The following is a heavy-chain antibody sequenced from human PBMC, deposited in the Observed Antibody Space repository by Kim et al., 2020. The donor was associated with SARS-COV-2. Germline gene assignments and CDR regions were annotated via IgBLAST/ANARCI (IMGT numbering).Heavy chain of an antibody. CDR3: ARGVTVATIHYFDY. D-gene: IGHD5-12*01. Sequence: SETLSLTCTVSGGPSSSYYWTWIRQPPGKGLEWIGYTYDTGSTNYNASLKSRVTISLDRSKSQFSLNLNSVTAADTAAYYCARGVTVATIHYFDYWGQG. CDR1: GGPSSSYY. J-gene: IGHJ4*02. CDR2: TYDTGST. V-gene: IGHV4-59*01.